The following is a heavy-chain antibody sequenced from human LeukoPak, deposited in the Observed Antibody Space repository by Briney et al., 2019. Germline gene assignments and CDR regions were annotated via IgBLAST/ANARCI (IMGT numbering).Heavy chain of an antibody. CDR1: GFSLSRYW. Sequence: PGGSLRLSCAASGFSLSRYWMHWVRQAPGTGLVWASYIDNDGTDTNYADSVRGRFTVSRDNAKNTLYLQMNGLRAEDTAVYYCTRGGFDHNMDVWGKGTTVT. V-gene: IGHV3-74*01. J-gene: IGHJ6*03. CDR2: IDNDGTDT. D-gene: IGHD3-9*01. CDR3: TRGGFDHNMDV.